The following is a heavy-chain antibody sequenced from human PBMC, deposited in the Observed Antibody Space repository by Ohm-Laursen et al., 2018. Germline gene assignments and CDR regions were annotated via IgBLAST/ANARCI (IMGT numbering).Heavy chain of an antibody. CDR1: GFTFSTYA. Sequence: SLRLSCAAFGFTFSTYAMSWVRQAPGKGLEWVSAISGSGGTTCYADSVKGRFTISRDNSKNTLYLQLNSLRAEDTAVYYCAKMRSGYTLIDYWGQGTLVTVSS. CDR3: AKMRSGYTLIDY. CDR2: ISGSGGTT. D-gene: IGHD3-22*01. J-gene: IGHJ4*02. V-gene: IGHV3-23*01.